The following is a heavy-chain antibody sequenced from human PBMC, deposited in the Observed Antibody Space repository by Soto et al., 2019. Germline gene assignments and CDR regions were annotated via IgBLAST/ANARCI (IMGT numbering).Heavy chain of an antibody. Sequence: GGSLRLSCIASEFIFSTYAMSWVRQAPGKGMEWVAAISGSGGSTYYADSVKGRFTISRENSKNTLYLQMNSLRAEDAAVYYCAKDLVGSNADYYDYWGQGTLVTVSS. J-gene: IGHJ4*02. V-gene: IGHV3-23*01. CDR1: EFIFSTYA. CDR3: AKDLVGSNADYYDY. D-gene: IGHD2-15*01. CDR2: ISGSGGST.